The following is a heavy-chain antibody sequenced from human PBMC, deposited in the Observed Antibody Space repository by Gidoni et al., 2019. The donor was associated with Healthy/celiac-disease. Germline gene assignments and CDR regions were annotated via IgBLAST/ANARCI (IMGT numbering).Heavy chain of an antibody. CDR3: ARESEAAAGTHYYYYGMDV. CDR2: INHSGST. Sequence: QVQLQQWCAGLLKPSETLSLTCAVYGGSFSGSYWSWIRQPPGKGLEWIGEINHSGSTNYNPSLKSRVTISVDTSKNQFSLKLSSVTAADTAVYYCARESEAAAGTHYYYYGMDVWGQGTTVTVSS. D-gene: IGHD6-13*01. J-gene: IGHJ6*02. V-gene: IGHV4-34*01. CDR1: GGSFSGSY.